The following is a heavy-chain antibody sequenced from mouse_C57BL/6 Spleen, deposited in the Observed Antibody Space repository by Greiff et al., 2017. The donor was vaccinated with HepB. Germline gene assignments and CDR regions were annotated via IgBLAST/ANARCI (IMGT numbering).Heavy chain of an antibody. CDR3: AREDYYGSSLDY. J-gene: IGHJ2*01. D-gene: IGHD1-1*01. V-gene: IGHV1-64*01. Sequence: QVQLQQPGAELVKPGASVKLSCKASGYTFTSYWMHWVKQRPGQGLEWIGMIHPNSGSTNYNEKFKSKATLTVYKSSSTAYMQLSSLTSEDSAVYYCAREDYYGSSLDYWGQGTTLTVSS. CDR2: IHPNSGST. CDR1: GYTFTSYW.